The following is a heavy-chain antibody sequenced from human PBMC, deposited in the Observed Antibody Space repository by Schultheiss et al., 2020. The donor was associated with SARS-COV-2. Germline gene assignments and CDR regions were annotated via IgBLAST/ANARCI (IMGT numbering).Heavy chain of an antibody. Sequence: GGSLRLSCAASGFTFSNAWMSWVRQAPGKGLEWVGRIKSKTDGGTTDYAAPVKGRFTISRDDSKNTLYLQMNSLKTEDTAVYYCAREISSGWHGGYFQHWGQGTLVTVSS. D-gene: IGHD6-19*01. J-gene: IGHJ1*01. CDR1: GFTFSNAW. CDR2: IKSKTDGGTT. CDR3: AREISSGWHGGYFQH. V-gene: IGHV3-15*01.